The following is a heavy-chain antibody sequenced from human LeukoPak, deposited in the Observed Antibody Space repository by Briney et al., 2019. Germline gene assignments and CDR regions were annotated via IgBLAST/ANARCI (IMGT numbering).Heavy chain of an antibody. CDR1: GYTFTGYY. CDR3: ARARRPLEYTSGWYEDY. J-gene: IGHJ4*02. Sequence: ASVKVSCKASGYTFTGYYMHWVRQAPGQGLEYMGWINPNSGGTNYAQKFQGRVTMTRDTSISTAYMELSRLRSDDTAVYYRARARRPLEYTSGWYEDYWGQGTLVTVSS. V-gene: IGHV1-2*02. D-gene: IGHD6-19*01. CDR2: INPNSGGT.